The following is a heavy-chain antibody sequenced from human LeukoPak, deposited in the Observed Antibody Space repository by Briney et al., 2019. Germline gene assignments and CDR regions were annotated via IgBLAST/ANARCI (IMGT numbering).Heavy chain of an antibody. CDR1: GFTFSNYA. CDR3: ATITTASASGY. Sequence: GGSLRLSCAASGFTFSNYAMSWVRQAPGKGLEWVSSTSSNGGATYYADSVKGRFTFSRDNSKNTMYLQMNSLRGEDTAVYYCATITTASASGYWGQRTLVTVSS. J-gene: IGHJ4*02. V-gene: IGHV3-23*01. D-gene: IGHD6-13*01. CDR2: TSSNGGAT.